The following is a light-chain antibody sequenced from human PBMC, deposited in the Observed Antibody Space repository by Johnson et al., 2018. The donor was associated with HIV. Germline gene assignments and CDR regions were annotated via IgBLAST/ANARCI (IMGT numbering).Light chain of an antibody. Sequence: QSVLTQPPSVSAAPGQKVTISCSGSSSNIGRNYVSWYQQLPGTAPKLLIFDNNKRPSGIPDRFSASKSGTSATLGITGLQTGDEADYYCGTWDSSLSAYVFGPVTTVTVL. J-gene: IGLJ1*01. CDR3: GTWDSSLSAYV. CDR2: DNN. V-gene: IGLV1-51*01. CDR1: SSNIGRNY.